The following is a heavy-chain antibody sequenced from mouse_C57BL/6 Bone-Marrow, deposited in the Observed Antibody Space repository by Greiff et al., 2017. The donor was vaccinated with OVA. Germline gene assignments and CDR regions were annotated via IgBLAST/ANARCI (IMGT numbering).Heavy chain of an antibody. Sequence: EVQGVESGGGLVKPGESLKLSCESNEYEFPSHDMSWVRKTPEKRLELVAAINSDGGSTYSPATMARRFIISRDHTKKTLSLHRSSLRSEDTALYYCARQRYGSSYWYVDVWGTGTTVTVSS. CDR1: EYEFPSHD. J-gene: IGHJ1*03. CDR3: ARQRYGSSYWYVDV. V-gene: IGHV5-2*01. CDR2: INSDGGST. D-gene: IGHD1-1*01.